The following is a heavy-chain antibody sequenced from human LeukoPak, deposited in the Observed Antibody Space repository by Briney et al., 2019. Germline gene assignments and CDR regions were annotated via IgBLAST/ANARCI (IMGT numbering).Heavy chain of an antibody. Sequence: TGGSLRLSCAASGFTFSSYAMSWVRQAPGKGLEWVSAISGSGGSTYYADSVKGRFTISRDNSKNTLYLQMNSLRAEDTAVYYCARDLWSTTRTTVNTGRPFDYWGQGTLVTVSS. D-gene: IGHD4-17*01. CDR1: GFTFSSYA. CDR3: ARDLWSTTRTTVNTGRPFDY. J-gene: IGHJ4*02. CDR2: ISGSGGST. V-gene: IGHV3-23*01.